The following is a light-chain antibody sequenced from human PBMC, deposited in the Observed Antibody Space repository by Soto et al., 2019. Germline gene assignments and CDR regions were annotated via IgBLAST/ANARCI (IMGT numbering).Light chain of an antibody. CDR3: QQDYNLPWT. CDR1: QSVSSSY. Sequence: EIVMTQSPATLSLSPGERATLSCRASQSVSSSYLSWYQQKPGQAPRLLIYGASTRATGIPARFSGSGSRTDFTLTISSLQPEDFAVYYCQQDYNLPWTFGQGTKVEIK. J-gene: IGKJ1*01. CDR2: GAS. V-gene: IGKV3D-7*01.